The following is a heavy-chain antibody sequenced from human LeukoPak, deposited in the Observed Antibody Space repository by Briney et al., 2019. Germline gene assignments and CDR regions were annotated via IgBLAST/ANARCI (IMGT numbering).Heavy chain of an antibody. CDR1: GFTFSSYD. J-gene: IGHJ6*02. V-gene: IGHV3-13*01. Sequence: PGGSLRLSCVAPGFTFSSYDMHWVRQGKGKGLEWVSDIGKAGDTYYADSVKGRFTISRENAKNSLYLQMNSLRDGDTAVYYCVRDPSGWGMDVWGQGTTVIVSS. CDR2: IGKAGDT. CDR3: VRDPSGWGMDV.